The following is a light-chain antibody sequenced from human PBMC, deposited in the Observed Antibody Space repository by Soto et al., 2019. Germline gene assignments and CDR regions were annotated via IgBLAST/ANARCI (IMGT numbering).Light chain of an antibody. CDR3: QLHDDFSHAT. Sequence: DIQMTQSPSTLSASVGDRVTISCRASQDISNFLAWYQHKPGKAPNLIIYDASTLQTGVPSRFRGSGFGTEFTLTISGLQPDDFATYFCQLHDDFSHATFGQGTKVDIK. CDR1: QDISNF. V-gene: IGKV1-5*01. J-gene: IGKJ2*01. CDR2: DAS.